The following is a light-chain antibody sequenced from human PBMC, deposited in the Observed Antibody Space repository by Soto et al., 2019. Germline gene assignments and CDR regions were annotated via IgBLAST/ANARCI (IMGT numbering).Light chain of an antibody. Sequence: DIQMTQSPSSLSASVGDRVTITCQASQNINNYLNWYQQKPGQAPRLLIYDASNRATGIPNRFSGSGSGTDFTLTISRLEPEDFAVYYCQQYGNSPQTFGQGTKVDVK. CDR2: DAS. J-gene: IGKJ1*01. V-gene: IGKV1-33*01. CDR1: QNINNY. CDR3: QQYGNSPQT.